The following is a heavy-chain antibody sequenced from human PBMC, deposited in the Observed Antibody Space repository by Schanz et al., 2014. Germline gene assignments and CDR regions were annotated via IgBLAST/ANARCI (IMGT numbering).Heavy chain of an antibody. D-gene: IGHD5-12*01. V-gene: IGHV1-18*01. J-gene: IGHJ4*02. CDR3: ARAFGGYDPAGALDY. CDR1: GYTFISYG. Sequence: QVQLVQSGAEVKKPGASVKVSCKASGYTFISYGISWVRQAPGQGLEWLGWISGSNGNTNYTQKFQGRVTITADRSTSTAYMELSSLRSEDTAVYYCARAFGGYDPAGALDYWGQGTLVTVSS. CDR2: ISGSNGNT.